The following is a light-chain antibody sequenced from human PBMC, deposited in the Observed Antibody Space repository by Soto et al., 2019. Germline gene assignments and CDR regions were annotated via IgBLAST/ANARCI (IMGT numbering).Light chain of an antibody. Sequence: EMVLTQSPGTLSLSPGERATLSCRASRSVSSNLAWYQQKPGQAPRLLIYGASTRATGIPARFSGSGSGTEFTLTISSLQSEDFAVYYCQQYDNWPPAWTFGQGTKVDIK. CDR1: RSVSSN. CDR3: QQYDNWPPAWT. J-gene: IGKJ1*01. CDR2: GAS. V-gene: IGKV3-15*01.